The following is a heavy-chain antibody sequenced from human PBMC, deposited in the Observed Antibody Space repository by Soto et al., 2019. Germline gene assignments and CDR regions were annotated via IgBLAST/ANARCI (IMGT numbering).Heavy chain of an antibody. J-gene: IGHJ6*02. CDR1: GFTFSSYG. CDR2: ISYDGSNK. D-gene: IGHD6-13*01. V-gene: IGHV3-30*18. Sequence: GGSLRLSCAASGFTFSSYGMHWVRQAPGKGLEWVAVISYDGSNKYYADSVKGRFTISRDNSKNTLYLQMNSLRAEDTAVYYCAKDISWPPKIYYYYYGMDVWGQGTTVTVSS. CDR3: AKDISWPPKIYYYYYGMDV.